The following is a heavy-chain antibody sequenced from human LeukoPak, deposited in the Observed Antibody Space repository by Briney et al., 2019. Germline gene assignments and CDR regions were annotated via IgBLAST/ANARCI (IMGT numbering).Heavy chain of an antibody. Sequence: PSQTLSLTCTVSGGSISSGDYYWSWIRQPPGKGLEWIGYIYYSGSTYYNPSLKSRVTISVDTSKNQFSLKLSPVTAADTAVYYCARGATTMVRGVIINWFDPWGQGTLVTVSS. J-gene: IGHJ5*02. D-gene: IGHD3-10*01. CDR3: ARGATTMVRGVIINWFDP. V-gene: IGHV4-30-4*01. CDR1: GGSISSGDYY. CDR2: IYYSGST.